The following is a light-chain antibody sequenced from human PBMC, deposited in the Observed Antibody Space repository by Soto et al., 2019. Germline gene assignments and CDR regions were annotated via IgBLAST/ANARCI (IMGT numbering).Light chain of an antibody. J-gene: IGKJ5*01. V-gene: IGKV3-15*01. CDR2: GAS. CDR3: QQYNNWPLT. CDR1: QNVNIN. Sequence: EIVMTQSPATLSVSPGERATLSCRASQNVNINLAWYQQKPSQAPRLLIYGASTRATGIPARFSGSGSGTEFTLTISSLQSEDFAVYYCQQYNNWPLTFGQGTRLEIK.